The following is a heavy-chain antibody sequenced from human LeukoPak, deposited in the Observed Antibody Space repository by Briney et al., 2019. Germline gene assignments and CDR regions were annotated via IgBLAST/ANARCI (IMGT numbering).Heavy chain of an antibody. CDR3: AKGGGSGSGSRYYYYYMDV. J-gene: IGHJ6*03. Sequence: PGGSLRLSCTVSGFTVSSNSMSWVRQAPGKGLEWVSFIYSDNTHYSDSVKGRFTISRDNSKNTLYLQMNSLRAEDTAVYYCAKGGGSGSGSRYYYYYMDVWGKGTTVTISS. CDR1: GFTVSSNS. D-gene: IGHD3-10*01. V-gene: IGHV3-53*01. CDR2: IYSDNT.